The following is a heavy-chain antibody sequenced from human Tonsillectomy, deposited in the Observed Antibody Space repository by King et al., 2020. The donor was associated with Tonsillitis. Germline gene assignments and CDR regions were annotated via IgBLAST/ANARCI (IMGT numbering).Heavy chain of an antibody. CDR1: GGSISSYY. CDR2: IYYSGST. V-gene: IGHV4-59*01. CDR3: ARGGGLRLDPYGMDV. D-gene: IGHD3-16*01. J-gene: IGHJ6*02. Sequence: VQLQESGPGLVKPSETLSLTCTVSGGSISSYYWSWIRQPPGKGLEWIGYIYYSGSTNYNPSLKSRVTISVDTSKNQFSLKLSSVTSADTAVYYCARGGGLRLDPYGMDVWGQGTTVTVSS.